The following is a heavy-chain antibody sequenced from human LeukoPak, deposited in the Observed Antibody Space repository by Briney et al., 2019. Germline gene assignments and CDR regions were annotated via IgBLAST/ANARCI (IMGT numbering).Heavy chain of an antibody. CDR2: ISGSGGST. Sequence: GGSLRLSCAASGFTFSSYAMSWVRQAPGKGLERVSAISGSGGSTYYADSVKGRFTISRDNSKNTLHLQMNGLRAEDTAIYYCAKVPYSGSYHDYFFDSWGQGTLVTVSS. CDR3: AKVPYSGSYHDYFFDS. CDR1: GFTFSSYA. D-gene: IGHD1-26*01. V-gene: IGHV3-23*01. J-gene: IGHJ4*02.